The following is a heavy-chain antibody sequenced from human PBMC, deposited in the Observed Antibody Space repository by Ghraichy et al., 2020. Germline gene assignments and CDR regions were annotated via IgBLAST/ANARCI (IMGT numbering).Heavy chain of an antibody. J-gene: IGHJ6*02. Sequence: GGSLTLSCAASGFTFSGSAMHWVRQASGKGLEWVGRIRSKANSYATAYAASVKGRFTISRDDSKNTAYLQMNSLKTEDTAVYYCTSPYYDILTGPRLYGMDVWGQGTTVTVSS. V-gene: IGHV3-73*01. CDR1: GFTFSGSA. D-gene: IGHD3-9*01. CDR3: TSPYYDILTGPRLYGMDV. CDR2: IRSKANSYAT.